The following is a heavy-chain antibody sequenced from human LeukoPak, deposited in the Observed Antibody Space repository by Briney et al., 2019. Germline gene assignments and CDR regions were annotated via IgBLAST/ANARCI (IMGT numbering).Heavy chain of an antibody. CDR1: GGSISSSPYY. J-gene: IGHJ4*02. D-gene: IGHD5-18*01. V-gene: IGHV4-39*07. Sequence: SETLSLTCTVSGGSISSSPYYWGWIRQPPGKGLEWIGSIYYSGTTHYNPSLESRFTISVDTSKNQFSLKLHSVTAADTAVYYCARDLGYSYGYKRDYWGQGTLVTVSS. CDR3: ARDLGYSYGYKRDY. CDR2: IYYSGTT.